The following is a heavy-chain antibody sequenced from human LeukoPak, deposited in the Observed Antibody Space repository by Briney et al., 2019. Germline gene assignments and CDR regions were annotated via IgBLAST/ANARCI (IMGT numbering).Heavy chain of an antibody. D-gene: IGHD3-9*01. CDR1: GYTFTSYG. Sequence: SVKVSCKASGYTFTSYGISWVRQAPGQGLEWMGRIIPIFGTANYAQKFQGRVTITTDESTSTAYTELSSLRSEDTAVYYCARELDDIFTGYYVLWDYWGQGTLVTVSS. J-gene: IGHJ4*02. CDR3: ARELDDIFTGYYVLWDY. CDR2: IIPIFGTA. V-gene: IGHV1-69*05.